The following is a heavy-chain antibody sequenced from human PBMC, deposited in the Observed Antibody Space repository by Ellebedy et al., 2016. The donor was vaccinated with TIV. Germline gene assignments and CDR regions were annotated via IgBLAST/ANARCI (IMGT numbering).Heavy chain of an antibody. D-gene: IGHD6-6*01. Sequence: ASVKVSCKASGFTFTSSAVQWVRQARGQRLEWIGWIVVGSGNTNYAQKFQERVTITRDMSTSTDYMELSSLRSEDTAVYYCAAEYSSSSQGDDAFDIWGQGTMVTVSS. CDR2: IVVGSGNT. CDR3: AAEYSSSSQGDDAFDI. J-gene: IGHJ3*02. V-gene: IGHV1-58*01. CDR1: GFTFTSSA.